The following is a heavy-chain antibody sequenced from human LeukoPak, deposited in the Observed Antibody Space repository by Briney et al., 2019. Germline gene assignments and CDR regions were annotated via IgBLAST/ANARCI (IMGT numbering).Heavy chain of an antibody. D-gene: IGHD4-23*01. CDR2: IRYDGSNK. CDR3: ARTSTVVTGFFDY. V-gene: IGHV3-30*02. J-gene: IGHJ4*02. CDR1: GFTFSSYG. Sequence: PGGSLRLSCAASGFTFSSYGMHWVRQAPGKGLEWVAFIRYDGSNKYYADSVKGRFTISRDNSKNTLYLQMGSLRAEDMAVYYCARTSTVVTGFFDYWGQGTLVTVSS.